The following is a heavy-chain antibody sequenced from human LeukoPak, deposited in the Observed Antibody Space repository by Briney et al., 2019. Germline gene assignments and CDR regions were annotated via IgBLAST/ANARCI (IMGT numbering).Heavy chain of an antibody. CDR3: ARVGFLEWSAPFDY. CDR1: GYTLTELS. D-gene: IGHD3-3*02. J-gene: IGHJ4*02. CDR2: FDPEDGET. Sequence: ASVKVSCKVSGYTLTELSMHWVRQAPGKGLEWMGGFDPEDGETIYAQKFQGRVTITADESTSTAYMELSSLRSEDTAVYYCARVGFLEWSAPFDYWGQGTLVTVSS. V-gene: IGHV1-24*01.